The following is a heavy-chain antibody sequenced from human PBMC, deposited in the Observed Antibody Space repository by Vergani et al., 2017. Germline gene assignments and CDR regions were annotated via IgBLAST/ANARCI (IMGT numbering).Heavy chain of an antibody. J-gene: IGHJ4*02. V-gene: IGHV3-30*18. CDR1: GFTFSSYG. Sequence: QVQLVESGGGVVQPGRSLRLSCAASGFTFSSYGMHWVRQAPGKGLEWVAVISYDGSNKYYADSVKGRFTISRDNSKNTLYLQMNSLRAEDTAVYYCAKVFMLSKIDITGTGAVDYWGQGTLVTVSS. D-gene: IGHD1-20*01. CDR3: AKVFMLSKIDITGTGAVDY. CDR2: ISYDGSNK.